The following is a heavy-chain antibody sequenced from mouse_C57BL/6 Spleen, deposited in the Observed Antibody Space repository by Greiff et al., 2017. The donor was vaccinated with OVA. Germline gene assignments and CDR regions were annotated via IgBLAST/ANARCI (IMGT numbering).Heavy chain of an antibody. D-gene: IGHD3-2*02. V-gene: IGHV1-61*01. CDR2: IYPSDSET. Sequence: QVQLQQPGAELVRPGSSVKLSCKASGYTFTSYWMDWVKQRPGQGLEWIGNIYPSDSETHYNQKFKDKATLTVDKSSSTAYMQLSSLTSEDSAVYYCAREAAQATSMDYWGQGTSGTVSS. CDR1: GYTFTSYW. J-gene: IGHJ4*01. CDR3: AREAAQATSMDY.